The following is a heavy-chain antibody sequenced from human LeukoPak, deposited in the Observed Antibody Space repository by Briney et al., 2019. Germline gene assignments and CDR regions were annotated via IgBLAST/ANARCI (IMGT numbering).Heavy chain of an antibody. CDR3: ARAPSINDAFDI. D-gene: IGHD3-3*02. V-gene: IGHV4-30-2*01. CDR1: GGSISSGGYS. J-gene: IGHJ3*02. CDR2: IYHSGST. Sequence: SETLSVTCAVSGGSISSGGYSWSWIRQPPGKGLEWIGYIYHSGSTYYNPSLKSRVTISVDRSKNQFSLKLSSVTAADTAVYYCARAPSINDAFDIWGQGTMVTVSS.